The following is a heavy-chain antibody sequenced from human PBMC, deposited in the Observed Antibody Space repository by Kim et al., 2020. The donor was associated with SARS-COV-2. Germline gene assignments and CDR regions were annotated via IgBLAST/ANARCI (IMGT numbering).Heavy chain of an antibody. CDR2: ITWNSGSK. CDR3: AKDVGLGSDGFDI. Sequence: FTFDDSGFTFNDYAMHWVRQGPGKGLEWVSGITWNSGSKVYADSVKGRFTISRDNAKDSVYLEMNSLRPEDTALYYCAKDVGLGSDGFDIWGQGTLVVVSP. J-gene: IGHJ3*02. D-gene: IGHD7-27*01. CDR1: GFTFNDYA. V-gene: IGHV3-9*01.